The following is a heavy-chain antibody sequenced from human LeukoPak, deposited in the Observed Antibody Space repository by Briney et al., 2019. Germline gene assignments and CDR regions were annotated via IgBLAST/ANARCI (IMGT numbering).Heavy chain of an antibody. CDR2: ISAYNGNT. J-gene: IGHJ4*02. D-gene: IGHD2-8*01. CDR1: GYTFTSYD. Sequence: ASVKVSCKASGYTFTSYDINRVRQAPGQGLEWMGWISAYNGNTNYAQKLQGRVTMTTDTSTSTAYMELRSLRSDDTAVYYCAREGESVNYFDYWGQGTLVTVSS. V-gene: IGHV1-18*01. CDR3: AREGESVNYFDY.